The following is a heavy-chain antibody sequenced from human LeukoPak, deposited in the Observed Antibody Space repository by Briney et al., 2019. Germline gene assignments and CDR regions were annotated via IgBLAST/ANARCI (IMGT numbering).Heavy chain of an antibody. CDR1: GFTFTLYW. Sequence: GGSLRLSCAASGFTFTLYWMHWVRQAPGKGLVWVSRINTDGSSTSYADSVKGRFTISRDNAKNTLYLQMNSLRAEGTAVYYCAKYYDSSGYQYYFDYWGQGTLVTVSS. CDR2: INTDGSST. D-gene: IGHD3-22*01. J-gene: IGHJ4*02. CDR3: AKYYDSSGYQYYFDY. V-gene: IGHV3-74*01.